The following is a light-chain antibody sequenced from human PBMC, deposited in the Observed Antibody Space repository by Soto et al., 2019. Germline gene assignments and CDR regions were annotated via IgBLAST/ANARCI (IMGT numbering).Light chain of an antibody. Sequence: EIVMTQSPAPLSVSPGERATLSCRASQGVSNNLAWYQQKPGQAPRLLIYGASTRATGIPARFSGSGSGTEFSLTISSLQSEDFAVYYCHHYNNWPRTFGQGTKVEIK. CDR2: GAS. J-gene: IGKJ1*01. V-gene: IGKV3-15*01. CDR1: QGVSNN. CDR3: HHYNNWPRT.